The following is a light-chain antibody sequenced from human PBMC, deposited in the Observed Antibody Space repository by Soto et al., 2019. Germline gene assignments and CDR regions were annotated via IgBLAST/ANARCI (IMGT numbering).Light chain of an antibody. V-gene: IGKV3-20*01. CDR3: QQYGSSPWT. Sequence: EIVLTQSPGTLSLSPGERATRSCRASQSVSSSYLAWYQQKPGQAPRLLIYGASSRATGIPDRFSGSGSGTDFTLTISRLEPEDFAVCYCQQYGSSPWTFGQGTKVDIK. J-gene: IGKJ1*01. CDR2: GAS. CDR1: QSVSSSY.